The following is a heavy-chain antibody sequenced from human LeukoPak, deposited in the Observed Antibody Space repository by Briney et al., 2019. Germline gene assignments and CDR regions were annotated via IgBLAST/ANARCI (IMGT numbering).Heavy chain of an antibody. Sequence: ASVKVSCKASGYTFTSYAMHWVRQAPGQRLEWMGWINAGNGNTKYSQKFQGRVTITRDTSASTVYMDLRSLRSDDTAVYYCARDLEHCRNIICSNSAYWGQGTLVTVSS. CDR1: GYTFTSYA. V-gene: IGHV1-3*01. CDR2: INAGNGNT. D-gene: IGHD2-2*01. J-gene: IGHJ4*02. CDR3: ARDLEHCRNIICSNSAY.